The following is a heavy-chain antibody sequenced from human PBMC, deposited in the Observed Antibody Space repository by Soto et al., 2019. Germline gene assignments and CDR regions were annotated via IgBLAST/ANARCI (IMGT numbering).Heavy chain of an antibody. Sequence: QVQLQQWGAGLLKPSETLSLTCAVYGGSFRGYYCTWIRQPPGTGLEWIGEINHSGSTNYHPSLKSRVAISVDTSKNQFALKLTSVTAAVTAGDYCARDKITGLFDYWGQGTLVTVYS. CDR2: INHSGST. CDR1: GGSFRGYY. D-gene: IGHD2-8*02. CDR3: ARDKITGLFDY. J-gene: IGHJ4*02. V-gene: IGHV4-34*01.